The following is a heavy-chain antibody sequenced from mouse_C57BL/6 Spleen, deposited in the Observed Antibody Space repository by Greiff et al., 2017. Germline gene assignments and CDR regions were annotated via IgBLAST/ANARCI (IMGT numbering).Heavy chain of an antibody. D-gene: IGHD6-1*01. V-gene: IGHV1-69*01. CDR2: IDPSDSYT. J-gene: IGHJ3*01. CDR3: ARGAPLAWFAY. Sequence: QVQLQQPGAELVMPGASVKLSCKASGYTFTSYWMHWVKQRPGQGLEWIGEIDPSDSYTNYNQKFKGKSTVTVDKSSSTAFLQLCSLTSEDSAIYYCARGAPLAWFAYWGQGTLVTVSA. CDR1: GYTFTSYW.